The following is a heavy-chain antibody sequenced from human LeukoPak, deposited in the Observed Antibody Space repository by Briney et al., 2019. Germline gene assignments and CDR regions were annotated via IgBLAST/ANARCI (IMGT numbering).Heavy chain of an antibody. D-gene: IGHD3-10*01. CDR2: ISSSGSTI. Sequence: GGSLRLSCAASGFTFSDYYMSWVRQAPGQGLERVSYISSSGSTIYYADSVKGRFTISRDKSKNSSYMEMNRLRADDTCFYYWAREGTYDYWGQGTLVTVSS. CDR3: AREGTYDY. V-gene: IGHV3-11*04. J-gene: IGHJ4*02. CDR1: GFTFSDYY.